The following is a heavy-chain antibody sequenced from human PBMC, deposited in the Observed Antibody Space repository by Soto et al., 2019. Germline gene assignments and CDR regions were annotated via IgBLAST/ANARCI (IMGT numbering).Heavy chain of an antibody. CDR2: IIPILGIA. CDR1: GGTFSSYT. Sequence: QVQLVQSGAEVKKPGSSVKVSCKASGGTFSSYTISWVRQAPGQGLEWMGRIIPILGIANYAQKFQGRVTITADKSTSTAYMELSSLRSEDTAVYYCARDGGGSGKSEIDYWGQGTLVTVSS. J-gene: IGHJ4*02. CDR3: ARDGGGSGKSEIDY. V-gene: IGHV1-69*08. D-gene: IGHD3-10*01.